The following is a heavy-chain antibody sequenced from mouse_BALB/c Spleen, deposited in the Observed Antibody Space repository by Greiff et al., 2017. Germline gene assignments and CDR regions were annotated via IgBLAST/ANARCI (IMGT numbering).Heavy chain of an antibody. CDR2: IWAGGST. J-gene: IGHJ3*01. D-gene: IGHD1-1*01. V-gene: IGHV2-9*02. CDR3: ARDRGLLWFAY. Sequence: VKLQESGPGLVAPSQSLSITCTVSGFSLTSYGVHWVRQPPGKGLEWLGVIWAGGSTNYNSALMSRLSISKDNSKSQVFLKMNSLQTDDTAMYYCARDRGLLWFAYWGQGTLVTVSA. CDR1: GFSLTSYG.